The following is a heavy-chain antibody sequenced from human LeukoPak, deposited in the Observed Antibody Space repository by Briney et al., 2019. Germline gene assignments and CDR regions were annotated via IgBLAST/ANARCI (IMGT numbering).Heavy chain of an antibody. CDR3: ARDLEAPTIFEVVPANYYYYGMDV. Sequence: ASVKVSCKASGYTFISYDINWVRQATGQGLEWMGRINPNSGGTNYAQKFQGRVTMTRDTSISTAYMELSRLRSDDTAVYYCARDLEAPTIFEVVPANYYYYGMDVWGQGTTVTVSS. CDR1: GYTFISYD. D-gene: IGHD3-3*01. V-gene: IGHV1-2*06. J-gene: IGHJ6*02. CDR2: INPNSGGT.